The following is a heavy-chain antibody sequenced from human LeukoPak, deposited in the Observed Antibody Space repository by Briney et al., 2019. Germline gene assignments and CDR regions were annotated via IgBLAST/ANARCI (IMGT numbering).Heavy chain of an antibody. J-gene: IGHJ6*03. CDR2: INWNGGST. D-gene: IGHD3-22*01. CDR3: ARADSSGYYYMDV. Sequence: GGSLRLSCAASGFTFDDYGMSWVRQAPGKGLEWVSGINWNGGSTGYADSVKGRFTISRDNAKNSLYLQMSSLRAEDTALYYCARADSSGYYYMDVWGKGTTVTVSS. CDR1: GFTFDDYG. V-gene: IGHV3-20*04.